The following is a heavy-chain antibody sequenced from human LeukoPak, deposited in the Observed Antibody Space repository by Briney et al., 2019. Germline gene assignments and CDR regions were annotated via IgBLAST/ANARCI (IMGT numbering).Heavy chain of an antibody. V-gene: IGHV4-31*03. CDR1: GGSISSGGYY. CDR3: RGFDY. J-gene: IGHJ4*02. CDR2: IYYSGST. D-gene: IGHD3-10*01. Sequence: SQTLSLTCTVSGGSISSGGYYWSWIRQHPGRGLEWIGYIYYSGSTYYNPSLKSRVTISVDTSKNQFSLKLSSVTMVRGVIGRRGFDYWGQGTLVTVSS.